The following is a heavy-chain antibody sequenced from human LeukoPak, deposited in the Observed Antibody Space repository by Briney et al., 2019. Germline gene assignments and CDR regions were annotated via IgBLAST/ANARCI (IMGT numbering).Heavy chain of an antibody. CDR3: ARWRPGDDAFDI. Sequence: GGSLRLSCVASGFXLSDLYMDWVRQAPGKGLEWVGHTRNKAKSYSTEYAASVKGRFIMSRDDSKNSLFLQMNSLKSEDTAVYYCARWRPGDDAFDIWGQGTLVTVSS. CDR2: TRNKAKSYST. J-gene: IGHJ3*02. D-gene: IGHD3-10*01. V-gene: IGHV3-72*01. CDR1: GFXLSDLY.